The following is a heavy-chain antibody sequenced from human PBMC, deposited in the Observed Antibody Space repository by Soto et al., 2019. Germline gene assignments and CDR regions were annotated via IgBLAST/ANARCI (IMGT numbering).Heavy chain of an antibody. CDR1: GFTFSSYW. CDR3: ASSKGYSYGYAFDY. J-gene: IGHJ4*02. CDR2: IKQDGSEK. Sequence: GGSLRLSCAASGFTFSSYWMSWVRQAPGKGLEWVANIKQDGSEKYYVDSVKGRFTISRDNAKNSLYLQMNSLRAEDTAVYYCASSKGYSYGYAFDYWGQGTLVTVXS. V-gene: IGHV3-7*05. D-gene: IGHD5-18*01.